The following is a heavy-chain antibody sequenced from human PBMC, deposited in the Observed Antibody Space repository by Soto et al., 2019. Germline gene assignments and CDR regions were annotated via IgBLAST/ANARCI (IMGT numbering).Heavy chain of an antibody. V-gene: IGHV4-31*03. CDR2: IYYSGNT. Sequence: QVQLQESGPGLIKPSQTLTLSCTVSGGSISSGGYYWSWVRQHPGKGLEWIGCIYYSGNTYYNPSLKSRVTISVDTSKNQFSLKLSTVTAADTAVYYCARGPPLGYWGQGTLVTVSS. J-gene: IGHJ4*02. CDR3: ARGPPLGY. CDR1: GGSISSGGYY.